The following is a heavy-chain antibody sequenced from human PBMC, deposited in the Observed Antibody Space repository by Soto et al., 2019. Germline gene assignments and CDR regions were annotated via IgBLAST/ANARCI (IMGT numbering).Heavy chain of an antibody. Sequence: GGSLRLSCAASGFTFSSYAMSWVRQAPGKGLEWVSAISGSGGSTYYADSVKGRFTISRDNSKNTLYLQMNSLRAEDTAVYYCAKDVLRYFDWLDGPDYWGQGTLVTVSS. CDR1: GFTFSSYA. V-gene: IGHV3-23*01. CDR3: AKDVLRYFDWLDGPDY. D-gene: IGHD3-9*01. J-gene: IGHJ4*02. CDR2: ISGSGGST.